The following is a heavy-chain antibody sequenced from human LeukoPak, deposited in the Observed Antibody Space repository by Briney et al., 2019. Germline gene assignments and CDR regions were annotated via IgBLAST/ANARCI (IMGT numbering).Heavy chain of an antibody. CDR3: ARDPTYDSGSPLGY. CDR2: IKYDGSEK. Sequence: GGSLRLSCAASGFPFSRYWMTWVRQAPGKGLEWVANIKYDGSEKFYVGSVRGRFTISRDNTNNSLHLQMNSLRAEDTAIYYCARDPTYDSGSPLGYGGQGTLVAVSS. V-gene: IGHV3-7*01. D-gene: IGHD3-10*01. CDR1: GFPFSRYW. J-gene: IGHJ4*02.